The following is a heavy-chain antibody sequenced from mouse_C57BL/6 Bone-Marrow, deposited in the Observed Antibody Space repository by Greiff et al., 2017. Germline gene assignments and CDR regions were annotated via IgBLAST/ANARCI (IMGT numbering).Heavy chain of an antibody. V-gene: IGHV1-55*01. CDR3: ARGSERDWYFDV. Sequence: QVQLQQPGAELVKPGASVKMSCKASGYTFTSYWITWVKQRPGQGLEWIGDIYPGSGSTNYNEKFKSKATLTVDTSSSTAYMQLSSLTSEDSAVYYCARGSERDWYFDVWGTGTTVTVSS. CDR2: IYPGSGST. J-gene: IGHJ1*03. CDR1: GYTFTSYW.